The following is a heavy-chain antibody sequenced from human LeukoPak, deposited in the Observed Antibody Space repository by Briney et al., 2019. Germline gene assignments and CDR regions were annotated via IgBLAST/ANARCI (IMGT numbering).Heavy chain of an antibody. Sequence: GGSLRLSCAASEFTFSTYGMHWVRQAPGEGLEWVAVISYDGSYKFYADSVKGRFTISRDNSKSTLYLQMNSLRAEDTAVYYCAKDRYSGLNTIDYWGQGALVTVSS. J-gene: IGHJ4*02. V-gene: IGHV3-30*18. CDR2: ISYDGSYK. CDR3: AKDRYSGLNTIDY. D-gene: IGHD6-13*01. CDR1: EFTFSTYG.